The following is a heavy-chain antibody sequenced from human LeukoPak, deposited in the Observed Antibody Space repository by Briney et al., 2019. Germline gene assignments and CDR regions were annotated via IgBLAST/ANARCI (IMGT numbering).Heavy chain of an antibody. D-gene: IGHD6-19*01. V-gene: IGHV4-34*01. CDR1: GGSFSGYY. CDR3: GRQENRIAVVSAGY. Sequence: PSETLSLTCAVYGGSFSGYYWSWIRQPPGKGLEWIWEINHSGSTNYNPSLKSRVTISEDTSKNQLSLNLSSVTAADTAVYYCGRQENRIAVVSAGYWGQGVLVTVSS. CDR2: INHSGST. J-gene: IGHJ4*02.